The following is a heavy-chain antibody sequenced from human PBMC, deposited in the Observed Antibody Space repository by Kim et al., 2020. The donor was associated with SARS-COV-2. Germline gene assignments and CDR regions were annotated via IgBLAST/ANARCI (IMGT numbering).Heavy chain of an antibody. CDR2: IRGSGGST. J-gene: IGHJ6*02. CDR1: GFTFSSYA. Sequence: GGSLRLSCAASGFTFSSYAMRWVRQAPGKGLEWVSAIRGSGGSTYYADSVKGRFTISRDNSKNTLYLQMNSLRAEDTAVYYCAKSKDTGMPYCYYGKDVWGQGTTDPVPS. D-gene: IGHD5-18*01. V-gene: IGHV3-23*01. CDR3: AKSKDTGMPYCYYGKDV.